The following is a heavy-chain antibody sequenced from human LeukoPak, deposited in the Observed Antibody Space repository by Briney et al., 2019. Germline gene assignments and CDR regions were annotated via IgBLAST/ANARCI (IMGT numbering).Heavy chain of an antibody. CDR3: AREGFGDCVGGWFDP. J-gene: IGHJ5*02. CDR1: GGTFSSYA. Sequence: GASVKVSCKASGGTFSSYAISWVRQAPGQGLEWMGGIIPIFGTANYAQKFQGRVTITTDESTSTAYMELSSLRSEDTAVYYCAREGFGDCVGGWFDPWGQGTLVTVSS. D-gene: IGHD2-21*02. V-gene: IGHV1-69*05. CDR2: IIPIFGTA.